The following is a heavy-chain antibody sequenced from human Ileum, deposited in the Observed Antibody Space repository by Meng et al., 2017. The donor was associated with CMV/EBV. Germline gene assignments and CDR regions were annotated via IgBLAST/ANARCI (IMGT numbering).Heavy chain of an antibody. CDR1: GYTFTSYG. J-gene: IGHJ4*02. Sequence: ASVKVSCKASGYTFTSYGISWVRQAPGQGLEWMGWISAYNGNTNYAQKLQGRVTMTTDTSTSTAYMELNRLTSDDTAVYYCARPRVAGTAHFDSWGQGTLVTVSS. CDR2: ISAYNGNT. D-gene: IGHD6-19*01. CDR3: ARPRVAGTAHFDS. V-gene: IGHV1-18*01.